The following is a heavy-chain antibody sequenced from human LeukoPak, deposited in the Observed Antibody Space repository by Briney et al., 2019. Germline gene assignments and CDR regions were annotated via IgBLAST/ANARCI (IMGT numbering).Heavy chain of an antibody. Sequence: GGSRRLSCAVSGFTFSDYWMSWVRQAPGKWLEWVANIRQDGNELYYVDCVKGRFTISRENAKNSLSLQMTSLRVEDTAVYFCARAMRSGYDYWGQGTLVTVSS. CDR3: ARAMRSGYDY. CDR2: IRQDGNEL. J-gene: IGHJ4*02. CDR1: GFTFSDYW. D-gene: IGHD5-12*01. V-gene: IGHV3-7*02.